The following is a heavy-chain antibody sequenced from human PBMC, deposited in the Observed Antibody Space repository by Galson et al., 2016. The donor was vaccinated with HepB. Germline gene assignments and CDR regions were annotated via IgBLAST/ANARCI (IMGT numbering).Heavy chain of an antibody. V-gene: IGHV3-11*06. CDR3: ARYTSSSPYYYYMDV. CDR2: IRGSSHDS. J-gene: IGHJ6*03. D-gene: IGHD6-6*01. Sequence: SLRLSCAASEFTFSSYYMSWIGQAARKGVVWIPYIRGSSHDSNYAVTVKGRLTNPRDNAKNPLYLQMTSLRAEDTAVYYCARYTSSSPYYYYMDVWGKGTTVTVSS. CDR1: EFTFSSYY.